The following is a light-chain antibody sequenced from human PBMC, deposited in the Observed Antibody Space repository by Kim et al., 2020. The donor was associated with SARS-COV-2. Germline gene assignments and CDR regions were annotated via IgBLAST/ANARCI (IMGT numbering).Light chain of an antibody. CDR3: QAWVSSTEVV. CDR2: QDT. Sequence: VSPGQTASITCSGDKLGNKYASWYQQKPGQSPVLVIFQDTKRPSGIPERFSGSNSGNTATLTIRGTQAMDEADYYCQAWVSSTEVVFGGGTQLTVL. V-gene: IGLV3-1*01. J-gene: IGLJ2*01. CDR1: KLGNKY.